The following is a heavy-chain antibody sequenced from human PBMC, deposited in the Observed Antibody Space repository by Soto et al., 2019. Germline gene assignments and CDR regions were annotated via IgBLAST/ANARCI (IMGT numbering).Heavy chain of an antibody. CDR1: GFTFSSYA. V-gene: IGHV3-30-3*01. Sequence: QVQLVESGGGVVQPGRSLRLSCAASGFTFSSYAMHRVRQAPGKGLEWVAVISYDGSNKYYADSVKGRFTISRDNSKNTLYLQMNSLRAEDTAVYYCARVFDKQYQLLYYFDYWGQGTLVTVSS. CDR3: ARVFDKQYQLLYYFDY. CDR2: ISYDGSNK. D-gene: IGHD2-2*01. J-gene: IGHJ4*02.